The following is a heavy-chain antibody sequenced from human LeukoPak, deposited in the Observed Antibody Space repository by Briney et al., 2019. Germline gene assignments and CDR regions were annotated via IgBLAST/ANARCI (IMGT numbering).Heavy chain of an antibody. D-gene: IGHD4-17*01. J-gene: IGHJ4*02. CDR2: IYPGDSDT. CDR1: GYSFSNYW. CDR3: ARQYGRPFDY. V-gene: IGHV5-51*01. Sequence: GESLKISCKGSGYSFSNYWIGWVRQMPGKGLEWMGIIYPGDSDTRYSPSFQGQVTISVDESINTAYLQWSSLEASDTAMYYCARQYGRPFDYWGQGTQVTVSS.